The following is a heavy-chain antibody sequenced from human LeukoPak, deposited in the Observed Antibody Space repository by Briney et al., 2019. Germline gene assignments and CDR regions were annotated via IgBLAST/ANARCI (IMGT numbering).Heavy chain of an antibody. J-gene: IGHJ6*03. CDR2: IYYSGST. CDR3: ARQGYYYMDV. CDR1: GGSISSYY. V-gene: IGHV4-59*08. Sequence: PSETLSLTCTVSGGSISSYYWSWTRQPPGKGLEWIGYIYYSGSTNYNPSLKGRVTISVDTSKNQFSLKLSSVTAADTAVYYCARQGYYYMDVWGKGTTVTVSS.